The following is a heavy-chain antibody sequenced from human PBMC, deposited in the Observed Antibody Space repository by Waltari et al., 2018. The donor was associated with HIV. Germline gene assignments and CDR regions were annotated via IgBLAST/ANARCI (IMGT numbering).Heavy chain of an antibody. D-gene: IGHD3-9*01. J-gene: IGHJ5*02. Sequence: AESGGTLIQPGGSLRLSCVADEFFVNTNYMTWVRQAPGKYVERGAVIYPGGDMHYGESVKGRFSLSRDNFRNTVFLQLNNLILDDTALYFCARGVRYLGPWGHGTRVTVSS. CDR1: EFFVNTNY. CDR2: IYPGGDM. CDR3: ARGVRYLGP. V-gene: IGHV3-53*02.